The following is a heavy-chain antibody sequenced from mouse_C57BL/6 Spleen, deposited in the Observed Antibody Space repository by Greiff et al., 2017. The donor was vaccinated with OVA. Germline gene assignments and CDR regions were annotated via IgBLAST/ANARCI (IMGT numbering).Heavy chain of an antibody. V-gene: IGHV1-69*01. CDR1: GYTFTSYW. J-gene: IGHJ4*01. CDR2: IDPSDSYT. D-gene: IGHD1-1*01. CDR3: ARALRLGDYAMDY. Sequence: QVQLKQPGAELVMPGASVKLSCKASGYTFTSYWMHWVKQRPGQGLEWIGEIDPSDSYTNYNQKFKGKSTLTVDKSSSTAYMQLSSLTSEDSAVYYCARALRLGDYAMDYWGQGTSVTVSS.